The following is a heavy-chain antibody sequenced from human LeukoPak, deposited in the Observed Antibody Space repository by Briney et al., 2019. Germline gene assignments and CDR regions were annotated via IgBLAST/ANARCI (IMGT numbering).Heavy chain of an antibody. V-gene: IGHV1-2*03. D-gene: IGHD1-26*01. CDR3: ARDSGSYADFDY. J-gene: IGHJ4*02. CDR1: GYTFTGYY. CDR2: INPNSGGT. Sequence: LEASVKVSCKASGYTFTGYYMHWVRQAPGQGLEWMGWINPNSGGTNYAQKFQGRVTMTRDTSISTAYMELSRLRSDDTAVYYCARDSGSYADFDYWGQGTLVTVSS.